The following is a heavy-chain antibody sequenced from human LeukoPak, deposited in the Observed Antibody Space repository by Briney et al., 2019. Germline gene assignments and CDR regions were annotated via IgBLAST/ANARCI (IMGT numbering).Heavy chain of an antibody. CDR1: GYTFTGHY. Sequence: GASVKVSCKASGYTFTGHYMHWVRQAPGQGLEWMGWINPNSGGTNYAQKFQGRVTMTRDTSISTAYMELSRLRSDDTAVYYCARSCGGDCYFGYNWFDPWGQGTLVTVSS. J-gene: IGHJ5*02. V-gene: IGHV1-2*02. D-gene: IGHD2-21*01. CDR2: INPNSGGT. CDR3: ARSCGGDCYFGYNWFDP.